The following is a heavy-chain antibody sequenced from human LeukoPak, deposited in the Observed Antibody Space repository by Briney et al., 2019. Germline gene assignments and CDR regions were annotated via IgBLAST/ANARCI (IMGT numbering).Heavy chain of an antibody. CDR2: ISSDGIST. J-gene: IGHJ4*02. CDR1: GFTFSTYW. V-gene: IGHV3-74*01. D-gene: IGHD2-2*03. CDR3: ARARSGYGDY. Sequence: GGSLRLSCAASGFTFSTYWMHWVRQAPGKGLVWVSRISSDGISTDYADSVKGRFTISRDNAKNTLYLQLNSLRAEDTAVYYCARARSGYGDYWGQGTLVTFSS.